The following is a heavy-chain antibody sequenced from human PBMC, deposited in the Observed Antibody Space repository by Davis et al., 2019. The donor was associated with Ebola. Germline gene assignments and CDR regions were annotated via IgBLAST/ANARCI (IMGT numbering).Heavy chain of an antibody. CDR2: LFYSGYT. Sequence: SETLSLTCSISGVSINSFYWTWIRQSPGKGLEWIGSLFYSGYTRTNPSLKSRVSISVDTSRSQFSLQLSSVTAADTAVYYCARGRRPPNWHFDLWGRGTLVIVSS. V-gene: IGHV4-59*01. CDR1: GVSINSFY. CDR3: ARGRRPPNWHFDL. J-gene: IGHJ2*01.